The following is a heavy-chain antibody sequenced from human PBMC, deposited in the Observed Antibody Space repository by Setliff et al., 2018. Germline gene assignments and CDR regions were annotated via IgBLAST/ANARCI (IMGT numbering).Heavy chain of an antibody. D-gene: IGHD5-12*01. CDR2: VYHSGKT. CDR3: ARTLSGYLSYFDS. J-gene: IGHJ4*02. V-gene: IGHV4-38-2*01. Sequence: PSETLSLTCGVSNHSITSDYYWGWVRQSPVKGLEWIGNVYHSGKTYYNPSLTSRVTISVDTSKNHFSLRLTSVTAADTAIYFCARTLSGYLSYFDSWGQGTLVTVSS. CDR1: NHSITSDYY.